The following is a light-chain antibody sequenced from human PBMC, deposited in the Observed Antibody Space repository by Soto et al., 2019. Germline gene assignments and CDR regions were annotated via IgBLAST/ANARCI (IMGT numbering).Light chain of an antibody. Sequence: QSALTQPASVSGSPGQSITISCTGTSSDVGTYNYVSWYQQHPGKAPKLMIYEVSNRPLGVSYRFSGSKSGNTASLTISGLQAEDEADYYCGSYTSSSTWVFGGGTQLTVL. CDR2: EVS. V-gene: IGLV2-14*01. CDR1: SSDVGTYNY. CDR3: GSYTSSSTWV. J-gene: IGLJ3*02.